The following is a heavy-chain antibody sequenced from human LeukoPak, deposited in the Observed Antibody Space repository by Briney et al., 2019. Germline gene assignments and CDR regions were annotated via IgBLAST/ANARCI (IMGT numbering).Heavy chain of an antibody. CDR2: IRGSGGST. J-gene: IGHJ4*02. CDR3: ARSRRDGYNGGRGYFDY. Sequence: GGSLRLSCAASGFTFSSYAMSWVRQAPGKGLEWVSYIRGSGGSTYYADSVKGRFTISRDNSKNTLYLQMNSLRAEDTAVYYCARSRRDGYNGGRGYFDYWGQGTLVTVSS. CDR1: GFTFSSYA. V-gene: IGHV3-23*01. D-gene: IGHD5-24*01.